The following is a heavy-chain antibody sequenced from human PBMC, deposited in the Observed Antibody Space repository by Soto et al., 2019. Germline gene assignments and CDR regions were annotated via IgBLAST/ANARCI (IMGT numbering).Heavy chain of an antibody. CDR3: GRGPSGDKDHC. CDR2: IFDSGTT. CDR1: GGSITSDYSC. V-gene: IGHV4-30-4*01. D-gene: IGHD3-10*01. Sequence: SETLSLTCTVSGGSITSDYSCWSWIRQPPGEGLEWIGHIFDSGTTYTNPSLRSQVAISLDTSKNHFSLTLSSVTAADTAVYYCGRGPSGDKDHCWGQGALITVSS. J-gene: IGHJ4*02.